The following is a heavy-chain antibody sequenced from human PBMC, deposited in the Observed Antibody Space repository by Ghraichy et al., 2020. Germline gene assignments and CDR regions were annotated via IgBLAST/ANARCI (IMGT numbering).Heavy chain of an antibody. V-gene: IGHV3-23*01. CDR3: AKDRLYVTGTFDP. CDR2: ISGSGGST. D-gene: IGHD7-27*01. Sequence: GGSLRLSCAASGFTFSTYAMSWVRQAPGKGLEWVSAISGSGGSTYYADSVKGRFTISRDSSKNTLYLQMNSLRAEDTAVYYCAKDRLYVTGTFDPWGQGTLVTVSS. CDR1: GFTFSTYA. J-gene: IGHJ5*02.